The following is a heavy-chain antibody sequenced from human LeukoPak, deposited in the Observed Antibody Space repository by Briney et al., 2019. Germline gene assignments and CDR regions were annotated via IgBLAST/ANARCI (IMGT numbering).Heavy chain of an antibody. CDR3: AREYDSSGYYYSYFDY. D-gene: IGHD3-22*01. CDR1: GGSISSGDYY. Sequence: PSQTLSLTCTVSGGSISSGDYYWSWIRQPPGKGLEWIGYIYYSGSTYYNPSLKSRVTISVDTSKNQFSLKLSSVTAADTAVYYCAREYDSSGYYYSYFDYRGQGTLVTVSS. CDR2: IYYSGST. J-gene: IGHJ4*02. V-gene: IGHV4-30-4*01.